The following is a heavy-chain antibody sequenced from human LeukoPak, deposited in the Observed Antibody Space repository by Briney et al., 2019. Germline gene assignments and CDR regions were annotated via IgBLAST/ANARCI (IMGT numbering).Heavy chain of an antibody. V-gene: IGHV4-34*01. CDR2: INHSGNT. J-gene: IGHJ4*02. D-gene: IGHD2-15*01. Sequence: TPSETLSLTCAVYGGSFTGYYWSWIRQPPGKGLEWIGEINHSGNTNYNPSLKSRVTISVDTSKNQFSLKLSSVTVADTAVYYCAKGGWKLGLQGAQGTLVTVSS. CDR3: AKGGWKLGLQ. CDR1: GGSFTGYY.